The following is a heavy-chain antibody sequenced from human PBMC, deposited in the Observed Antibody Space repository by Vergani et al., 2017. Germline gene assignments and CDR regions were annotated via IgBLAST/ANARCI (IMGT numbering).Heavy chain of an antibody. Sequence: QVQLVQSGAEVKKPGSSVKVSCKASGGAFSSYAISWVRQAPGQGLEWMGGIIPIFGTANYAQKFQGRVTITADESTSTACLGLSSLRSEDTAVYYCAGGGGGGSSYSSGWYGYWGQGTLGTVSS. CDR2: IIPIFGTA. CDR1: GGAFSSYA. J-gene: IGHJ4*02. D-gene: IGHD6-19*01. V-gene: IGHV1-69*01. CDR3: AGGGGGGSSYSSGWYGY.